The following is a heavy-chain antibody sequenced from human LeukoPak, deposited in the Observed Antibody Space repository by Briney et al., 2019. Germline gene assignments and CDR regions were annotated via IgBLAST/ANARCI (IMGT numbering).Heavy chain of an antibody. CDR2: MNPNSGNT. CDR3: ARKYLYGSGKPHFDY. V-gene: IGHV1-8*01. D-gene: IGHD3-10*01. J-gene: IGHJ4*02. CDR1: GYTFTSYD. Sequence: ASVKVSCKASGYTFTSYDINWVRQATGQGLKWMGWMNPNSGNTGYAQKFQGRVTMTRNTSISTAYKELSSLRSDDTAVYYCARKYLYGSGKPHFDYWGQGALVTVSS.